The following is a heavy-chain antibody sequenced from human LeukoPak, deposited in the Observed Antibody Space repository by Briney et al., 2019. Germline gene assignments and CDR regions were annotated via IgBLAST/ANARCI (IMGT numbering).Heavy chain of an antibody. CDR1: GFTFSNYW. Sequence: GGSLRLSCEASGFTFSNYWMSWVRQAPGKGLEWVANIKQDGSEKYYVDSVKGRFTISRDNAKNSLYLQMNSLRAEDTAVYYCARDRVEMATISAYYFDYWGQGTLVTVSS. CDR3: ARDRVEMATISAYYFDY. CDR2: IKQDGSEK. J-gene: IGHJ4*02. V-gene: IGHV3-7*01. D-gene: IGHD5-24*01.